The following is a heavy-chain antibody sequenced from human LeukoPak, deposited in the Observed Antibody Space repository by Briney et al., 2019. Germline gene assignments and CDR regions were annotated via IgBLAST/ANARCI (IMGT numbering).Heavy chain of an antibody. V-gene: IGHV4-39*01. CDR1: GGSISSSSYY. Sequence: PSETLSLTCTVSGGSISSSSYYWGWIRQPPGKGLEWIGSIYYSGSTYYNPSLKSRVTISVDTSKNQFSLKLSSVTAADTAVYYCARGARYYDILTGLPDHDAFDIWGQGTMVTVSS. CDR2: IYYSGST. D-gene: IGHD3-9*01. J-gene: IGHJ3*02. CDR3: ARGARYYDILTGLPDHDAFDI.